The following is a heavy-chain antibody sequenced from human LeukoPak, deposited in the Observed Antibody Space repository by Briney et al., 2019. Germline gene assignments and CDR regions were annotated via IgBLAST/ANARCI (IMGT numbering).Heavy chain of an antibody. Sequence: GESLKISCKGSGYSFTSYWIGWVRQMPGKGLEWMGIIYHGDSDTRYSPSFQGQGTISADKSISTAYLQWSSLKASDTAMYYCTRLTLYDSSGYYGLFDPWGQGTLVTVSS. V-gene: IGHV5-51*01. J-gene: IGHJ5*02. D-gene: IGHD3-22*01. CDR1: GYSFTSYW. CDR3: TRLTLYDSSGYYGLFDP. CDR2: IYHGDSDT.